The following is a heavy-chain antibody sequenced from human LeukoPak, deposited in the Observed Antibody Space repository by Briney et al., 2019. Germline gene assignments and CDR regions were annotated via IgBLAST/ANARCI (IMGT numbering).Heavy chain of an antibody. CDR2: IWYDGSYK. D-gene: IGHD6-6*01. Sequence: GGSLRLSCAASGFTFSSYGMYWVRQAPGKGLEWVAVIWYDGSYKYYVDSVKGRFTISRDNSKNTLYLETNSLRAEDTAVYYCARDLKGPTPSSAFDIWGQGTMVSVS. J-gene: IGHJ3*02. CDR1: GFTFSSYG. CDR3: ARDLKGPTPSSAFDI. V-gene: IGHV3-33*01.